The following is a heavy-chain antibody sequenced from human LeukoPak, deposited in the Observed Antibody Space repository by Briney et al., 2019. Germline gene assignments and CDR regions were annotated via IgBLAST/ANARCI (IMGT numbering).Heavy chain of an antibody. CDR3: ARVSMVWGAVDY. CDR2: IYSGGST. J-gene: IGHJ4*02. Sequence: GGSLRLSCAASEFTVSSNYMSWVRQAPGKGLEWVSVIYSGGSTYYADSVKGRFTISRDNFKNTLYLQMNSLRAEDTAVYYCARVSMVWGAVDYWGQGTLVTVSS. V-gene: IGHV3-66*01. CDR1: EFTVSSNY. D-gene: IGHD3-10*01.